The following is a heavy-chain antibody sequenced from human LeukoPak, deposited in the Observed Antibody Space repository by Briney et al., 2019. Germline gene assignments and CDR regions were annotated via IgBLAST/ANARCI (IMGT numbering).Heavy chain of an antibody. V-gene: IGHV3-74*01. CDR2: ISSDGSST. CDR1: GFTFSSYW. Sequence: GGSLRLSCAASGFTFSSYWMHWVRQAPGKGLVWVSRISSDGSSTSYAASVKGRFTISRDNAKNTLYLQMNSLRAEDTAIYYCAKSNYFDSGGYYFFDYWGQGTLVTVSS. J-gene: IGHJ4*02. CDR3: AKSNYFDSGGYYFFDY. D-gene: IGHD3-22*01.